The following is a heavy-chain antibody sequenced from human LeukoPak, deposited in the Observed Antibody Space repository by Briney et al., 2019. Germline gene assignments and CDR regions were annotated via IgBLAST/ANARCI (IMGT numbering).Heavy chain of an antibody. J-gene: IGHJ4*02. D-gene: IGHD6-6*01. Sequence: GGSLRLSYSPSGFTFRSYAIIGVRQAPGKGLEWVSGINSNGDEIYYADSVRGRFTISRDNSNNALYLQMDSLRAEDTAVYYYLNWIGSSSGDYWGQGTLVTVSS. V-gene: IGHV3-23*01. CDR1: GFTFRSYA. CDR3: LNWIGSSSGDY. CDR2: INSNGDEI.